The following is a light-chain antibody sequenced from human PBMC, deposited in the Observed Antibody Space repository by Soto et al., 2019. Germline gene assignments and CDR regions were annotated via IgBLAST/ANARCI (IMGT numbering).Light chain of an antibody. CDR2: AAS. V-gene: IGKV1-39*01. J-gene: IGKJ4*01. Sequence: DIQMTQSPSSLSASVGDRVTITCRASQSISSYLNWYQQKPGKAPKLLIYAASSLQSGVPSRFSGSGSGKDFTLTISSLQPEDFVTYYCQQSYSTPRTFGGGTKVEIK. CDR3: QQSYSTPRT. CDR1: QSISSY.